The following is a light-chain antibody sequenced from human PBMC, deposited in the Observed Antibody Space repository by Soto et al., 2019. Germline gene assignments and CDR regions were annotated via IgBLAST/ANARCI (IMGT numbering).Light chain of an antibody. Sequence: EIVLTQSPCTLSLSPGERATLSCRASQSVSSSYLAWYQQKPGQAPRLLIYGASSRATGIPDRFSGSGSGTDFTLTISRLEPEDFAVYYCQQYGSSRVTFGQGTKVEIK. V-gene: IGKV3-20*01. J-gene: IGKJ1*01. CDR1: QSVSSSY. CDR3: QQYGSSRVT. CDR2: GAS.